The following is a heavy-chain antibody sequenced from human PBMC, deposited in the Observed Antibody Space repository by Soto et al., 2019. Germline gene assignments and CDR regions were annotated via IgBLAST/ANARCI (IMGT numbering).Heavy chain of an antibody. V-gene: IGHV4-59*01. Sequence: SETLSLTCTVAGGSISSSYWSWIRQPPGKGLEWIAYIYYSGTTNYNPSLESRVTTSIDTSKNQFSLRLTSVTAADTAVYYCGTSRCLYWIRSRCYSHCFDVWGRGTMVTVSS. D-gene: IGHD6-13*01. CDR3: GTSRCLYWIRSRCYSHCFDV. J-gene: IGHJ5*02. CDR2: IYYSGTT. CDR1: GGSISSSY.